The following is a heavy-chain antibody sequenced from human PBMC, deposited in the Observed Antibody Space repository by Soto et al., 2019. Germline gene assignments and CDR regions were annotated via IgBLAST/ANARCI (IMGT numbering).Heavy chain of an antibody. D-gene: IGHD5-18*01. V-gene: IGHV3-74*01. J-gene: IGHJ4*02. Sequence: GGSLRLSCAASGFTFSIYWMHWVRQAPGKGLVWVSRISPDGSSTPYADSVKGRFTISRDNAKNTLYLQMNSLRAEDTAVYYCASRGYSYQTQPDYWGQGTLVTVSS. CDR1: GFTFSIYW. CDR3: ASRGYSYQTQPDY. CDR2: ISPDGSST.